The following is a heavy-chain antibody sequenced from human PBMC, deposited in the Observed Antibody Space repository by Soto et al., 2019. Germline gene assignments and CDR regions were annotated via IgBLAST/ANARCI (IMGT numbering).Heavy chain of an antibody. V-gene: IGHV3-21*01. CDR1: GFTFSSYS. J-gene: IGHJ2*01. CDR2: ISSSSSYI. D-gene: IGHD1-26*01. Sequence: GGSLRLSCAASGFTFSSYSMNWVRQAPGKGLEWVSSISSSSSYIYYADSVKGRFTISSDNAKNSLYLQMNSLRAEDTAVYYCARGGPSWYFDLWGRGTLVTVSS. CDR3: ARGGPSWYFDL.